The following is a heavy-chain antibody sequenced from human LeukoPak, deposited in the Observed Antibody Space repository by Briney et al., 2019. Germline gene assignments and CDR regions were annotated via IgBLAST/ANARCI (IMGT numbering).Heavy chain of an antibody. CDR2: ISSSSSYI. CDR3: ASPVMITFGGVIAHEGDY. J-gene: IGHJ4*02. Sequence: GGSLRLSCAASGFTFSSYSTNWVRQAPGKGLEWVSSISSSSSYIYYADSVKGRFTISRDNAKNSLYLQMNSLRAEDTAVYYCASPVMITFGGVIAHEGDYWGQGTLVTVSS. D-gene: IGHD3-16*02. CDR1: GFTFSSYS. V-gene: IGHV3-21*01.